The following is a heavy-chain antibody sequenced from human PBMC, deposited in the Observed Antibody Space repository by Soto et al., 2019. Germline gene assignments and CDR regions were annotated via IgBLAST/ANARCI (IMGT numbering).Heavy chain of an antibody. CDR2: ISYDGSNK. V-gene: IGHV3-30-3*01. CDR3: ARPVYDSRGYPWKGFDS. CDR1: GFTVSSYA. J-gene: IGHJ4*02. Sequence: XGSLRLSCAASGFTVSSYAMHWVRQAPGKGLEWVAVISYDGSNKYYADSVKGRFTISRDNSKNTLYLQMNSLRAEDTAVYYCARPVYDSRGYPWKGFDSWGQGTLVTVSS. D-gene: IGHD3-22*01.